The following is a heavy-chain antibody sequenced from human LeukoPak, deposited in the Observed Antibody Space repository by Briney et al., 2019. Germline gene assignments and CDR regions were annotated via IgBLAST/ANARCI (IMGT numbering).Heavy chain of an antibody. CDR1: GFTFSDCW. J-gene: IGHJ4*02. Sequence: GGSLRLSCVASGFTFSDCWMSWVRQAPGKGLEWVSLIYSAGNTYYADSVKGRFTISRDNSKNTLYLQMNSLRQEDTAVYYCARALSEWRQSDYWGQGTLATVSS. D-gene: IGHD5-24*01. CDR2: IYSAGNT. CDR3: ARALSEWRQSDY. V-gene: IGHV3-66*01.